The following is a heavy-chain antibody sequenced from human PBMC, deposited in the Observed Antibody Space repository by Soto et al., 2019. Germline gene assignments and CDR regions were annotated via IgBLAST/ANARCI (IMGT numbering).Heavy chain of an antibody. CDR2: TYYRSKWYN. V-gene: IGHV6-1*01. CDR3: ASVNRNWNHEYFDY. CDR1: RDSVSSNSAA. Sequence: SQTLSLTCAISRDSVSSNSAAWNWIRQSPSRGLEWLGRTYYRSKWYNDYAVSVKSRITINPDTSKNQFSLQLNSVTPEDTAVYYCASVNRNWNHEYFDYWGQGTLVTVSS. J-gene: IGHJ4*02. D-gene: IGHD1-1*01.